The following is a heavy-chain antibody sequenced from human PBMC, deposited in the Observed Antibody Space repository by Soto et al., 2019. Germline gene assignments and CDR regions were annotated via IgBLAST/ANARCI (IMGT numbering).Heavy chain of an antibody. CDR3: ARPEGGYGSGYSWFDP. V-gene: IGHV4-39*01. D-gene: IGHD5-12*01. CDR2: IHHTGST. J-gene: IGHJ5*02. CDR1: GRSISEINSY. Sequence: PSETLSLTCSVSGRSISEINSYWGWIRQTPGEGLEWIGTIHHTGSTYYNPSLKSRVIISLDTSKNQFSLKLSSVTAADTALYYCARPEGGYGSGYSWFDPWGQGTLVTVSS.